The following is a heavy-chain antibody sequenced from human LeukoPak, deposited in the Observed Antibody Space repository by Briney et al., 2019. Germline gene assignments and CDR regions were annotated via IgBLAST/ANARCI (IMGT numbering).Heavy chain of an antibody. V-gene: IGHV4-34*01. D-gene: IGHD3-9*01. CDR3: ARGKHDILTGYYKGYYFDY. CDR1: GGSFSGYY. J-gene: IGHJ4*02. Sequence: SETLSLTCAVYGGSFSGYYWSWIRQPPGKGLERIGEINHSGSTNYNPSLKSRVTISVDTSKNQFSLKLSSVTAADTAVYYCARGKHDILTGYYKGYYFDYWGQGTLVTVSS. CDR2: INHSGST.